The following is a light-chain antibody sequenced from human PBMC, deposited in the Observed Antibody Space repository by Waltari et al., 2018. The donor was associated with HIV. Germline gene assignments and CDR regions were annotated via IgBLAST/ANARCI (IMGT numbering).Light chain of an antibody. CDR2: KNN. CDR3: AVWDESLDGWL. CDR1: SSNIERNY. J-gene: IGLJ3*02. V-gene: IGLV1-47*01. Sequence: QSVLTQSPSASGTPGQRLTISCSGSSSNIERNYVYWYKQFPGATPKVLIYKNNERPPGVPDRLSGSKSGTSASLLISGLRSDDEADYYCAVWDESLDGWLFGGGTKLTVL.